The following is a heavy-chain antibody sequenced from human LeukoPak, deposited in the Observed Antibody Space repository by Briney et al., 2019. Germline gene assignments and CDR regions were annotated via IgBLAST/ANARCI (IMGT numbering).Heavy chain of an antibody. V-gene: IGHV3-30-3*01. CDR2: MSYDGSNK. D-gene: IGHD4-17*01. CDR3: ARGGVTTMTLRDLWLDY. Sequence: GSLRLSCAASGFTFSNYAMHWVRQTPGKGLECVALMSYDGSNKFYADSVKGRFTISRDNSKSTLYLQMNSLKAEDTAVYYCARGGVTTMTLRDLWLDYWGQGTLVTVSS. J-gene: IGHJ4*02. CDR1: GFTFSNYA.